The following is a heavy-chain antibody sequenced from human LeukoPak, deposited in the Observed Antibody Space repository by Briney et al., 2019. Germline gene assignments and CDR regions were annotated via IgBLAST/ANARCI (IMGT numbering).Heavy chain of an antibody. D-gene: IGHD2/OR15-2a*01. CDR3: ARGGLLGGFDY. CDR2: INNDGSRI. CDR1: GFTLSNSW. V-gene: IGHV3-74*01. J-gene: IGHJ4*02. Sequence: PGGSLRLSCAASGFTLSNSWMFWVRQGPGKGLVWVSDINNDGSRISYADSVKGRFTISRDGAKNTLFLQMTTLRAEDSAVNYGARGGLLGGFDYWGQGTLVTVSS.